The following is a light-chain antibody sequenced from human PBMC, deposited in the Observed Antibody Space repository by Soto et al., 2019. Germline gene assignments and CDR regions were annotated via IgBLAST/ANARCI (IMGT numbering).Light chain of an antibody. Sequence: IVLTQSPGTLSLSPGERATLSCRASQSFSSRYLAWDQQRPGQAPRLLIHGASSRATGIPDRFSGSGSGTDFTLTISRLEPEDFAVYYCQQYGSSPWTFGQGTKVDI. V-gene: IGKV3-20*01. J-gene: IGKJ1*01. CDR1: QSFSSRY. CDR2: GAS. CDR3: QQYGSSPWT.